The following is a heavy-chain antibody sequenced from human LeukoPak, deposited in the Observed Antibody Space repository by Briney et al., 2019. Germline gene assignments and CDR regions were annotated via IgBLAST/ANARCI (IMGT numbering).Heavy chain of an antibody. V-gene: IGHV5-51*01. Sequence: GESLKISCKGSGYSFTTYWIGWVRQMPGKGLEWMGIIYPGDSDTRYSPSFQGQVTISVDKAISTAYLQWSSLKASDAAMYYCARPDDLWSGVDYWGQGTLVTVS. CDR3: ARPDDLWSGVDY. CDR1: GYSFTTYW. CDR2: IYPGDSDT. J-gene: IGHJ4*02. D-gene: IGHD3-3*01.